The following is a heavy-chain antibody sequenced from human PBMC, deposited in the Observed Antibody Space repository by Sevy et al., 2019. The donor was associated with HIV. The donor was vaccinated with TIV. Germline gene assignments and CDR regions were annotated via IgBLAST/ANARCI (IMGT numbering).Heavy chain of an antibody. CDR1: GFTFSYYG. CDR2: ITYGGSNK. D-gene: IGHD2-8*02. J-gene: IGHJ3*02. CDR3: ARDRKVVLVVYAIPFDAFDI. V-gene: IGHV3-30*02. Sequence: GGSLRLSCAAYGFTFSYYGIHWVRQAPGKGLEWVAFITYGGSNKHYADSVKGRFTISRDNSENTLYLQMNSLRAEDTAMYYCARDRKVVLVVYAIPFDAFDIWGQGTLVTVSS.